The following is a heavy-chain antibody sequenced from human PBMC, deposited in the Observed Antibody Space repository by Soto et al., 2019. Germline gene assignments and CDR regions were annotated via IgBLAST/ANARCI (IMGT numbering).Heavy chain of an antibody. V-gene: IGHV1-18*01. CDR1: GYPFTHYG. Sequence: QVQLVQSGAEVKKPGASVKVSCKSSGYPFTHYGITWVRQAPGQGLEWMGWISPYNGNTNYGQTLQGRVTLTTDTSTSTVYMELRSLRSDDTVVYYCARDQSFDRSYYYGIDVWGQGTTVTVSS. J-gene: IGHJ6*02. CDR2: ISPYNGNT. CDR3: ARDQSFDRSYYYGIDV. D-gene: IGHD3-10*01.